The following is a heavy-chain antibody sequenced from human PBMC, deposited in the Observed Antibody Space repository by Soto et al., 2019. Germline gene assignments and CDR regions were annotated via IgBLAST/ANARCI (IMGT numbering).Heavy chain of an antibody. CDR3: ARHETLPADYAH. J-gene: IGHJ4*01. D-gene: IGHD4-17*01. CDR1: GGSISSYY. CDR2: SYYSGST. V-gene: IGHV4-59*08. Sequence: SETLSLTCTVSGGSISSYYWSWIRQPPGKGLEWIGYSYYSGSTNYNPSLKSRVTISVDTSKNQFSLKLSSVTAADTAVYYCARHETLPADYAHWAHATLVTASS.